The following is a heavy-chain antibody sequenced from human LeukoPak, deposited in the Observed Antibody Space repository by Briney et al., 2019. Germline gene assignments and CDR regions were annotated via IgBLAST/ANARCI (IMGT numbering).Heavy chain of an antibody. V-gene: IGHV5-51*01. Sequence: GESLKISCKGSGYSFSTYWIGWVRRMPGKGLELMGIIYPGDSDTTYSPSFQGQVTISVDKSISTAYLQWTTLKASDTAMYYCARRVNSGYYFDYWAQGTLVTVSS. CDR3: ARRVNSGYYFDY. CDR1: GYSFSTYW. J-gene: IGHJ4*02. D-gene: IGHD3-22*01. CDR2: IYPGDSDT.